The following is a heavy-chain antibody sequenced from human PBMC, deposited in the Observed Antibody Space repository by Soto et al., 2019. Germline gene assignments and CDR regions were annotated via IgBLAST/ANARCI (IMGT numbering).Heavy chain of an antibody. V-gene: IGHV3-33*01. CDR3: ARDLSSSSVSWFDY. CDR2: IWYDGSNK. CDR1: GFTFSSYG. Sequence: GGSLRLSCAASGFTFSSYGMHWVRQAPGKGLEWVAVIWYDGSNKYYADSVKGRFTISRDNSKNTLYLQMNSLRAEDTVVYYCARDLSSSSVSWFDYWGQGTLVTVSS. J-gene: IGHJ4*02. D-gene: IGHD6-6*01.